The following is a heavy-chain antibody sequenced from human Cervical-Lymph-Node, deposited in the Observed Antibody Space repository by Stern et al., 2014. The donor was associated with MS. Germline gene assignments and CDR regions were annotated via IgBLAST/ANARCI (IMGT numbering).Heavy chain of an antibody. Sequence: EDQLVESGGGLVQPGGSLRLSCAASGFTFSSYDMHWVRQATGKGLEWVSAIGTAGDTYYPGSVKGRFTISRENAKNSLYTQLTSLRAGDTAVYYCARDVGDGYFDYWGQGTLVTVSS. CDR3: ARDVGDGYFDY. CDR1: GFTFSSYD. V-gene: IGHV3-13*01. D-gene: IGHD5-24*01. CDR2: IGTAGDT. J-gene: IGHJ4*02.